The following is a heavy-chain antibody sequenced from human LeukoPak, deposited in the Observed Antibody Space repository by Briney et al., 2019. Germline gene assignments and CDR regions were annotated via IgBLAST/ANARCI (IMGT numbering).Heavy chain of an antibody. CDR3: ARTDPTPEFLPSDAHVDY. CDR2: INPNSGGT. Sequence: RASVKVSCKASGYTFTGYYMHWVRQAPGQGLEWMGRINPNSGGTNYAQKFQGRVTMTGDTSISTAYMELSRLRSDDTAVYYCARTDPTPEFLPSDAHVDYWGQGTLVTVSS. CDR1: GYTFTGYY. J-gene: IGHJ4*02. D-gene: IGHD3-10*01. V-gene: IGHV1-2*06.